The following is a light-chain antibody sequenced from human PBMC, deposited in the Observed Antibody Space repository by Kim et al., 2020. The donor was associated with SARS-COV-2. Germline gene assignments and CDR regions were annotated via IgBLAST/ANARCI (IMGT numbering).Light chain of an antibody. V-gene: IGKV3-15*01. CDR3: QQYAYWRA. Sequence: EIVMTQSPATLSLAPGERATLSCRASQSISSSLAWYQQKTGQAPRVLIYGASARATGIPARFSGSGSGTEFTLTISNQQSEEFAVYYCQQYAYWRAFGQGARLEIK. CDR1: QSISSS. J-gene: IGKJ5*01. CDR2: GAS.